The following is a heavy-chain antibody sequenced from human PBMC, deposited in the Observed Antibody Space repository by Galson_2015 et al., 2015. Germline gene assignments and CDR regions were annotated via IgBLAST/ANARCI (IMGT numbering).Heavy chain of an antibody. J-gene: IGHJ4*02. V-gene: IGHV3-30-3*01. CDR3: AREGDGYSPSPYFDY. CDR1: GFTFSSYA. CDR2: ISYDGSNK. D-gene: IGHD5-24*01. Sequence: SLRLSCAASGFTFSSYAMHWVRQAPGKGLEWVAVISYDGSNKYYADSVKGRFTISRDNSKNTLYLQMNSLRTEDTAVYYCAREGDGYSPSPYFDYWGQGTLVTVSS.